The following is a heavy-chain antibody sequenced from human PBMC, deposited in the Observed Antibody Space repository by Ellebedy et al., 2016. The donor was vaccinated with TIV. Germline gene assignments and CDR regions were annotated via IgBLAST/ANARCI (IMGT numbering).Heavy chain of an antibody. V-gene: IGHV4-34*01. CDR3: ARRILWGLLFSRAGWFDP. CDR1: GGSFSGYY. CDR2: INHSGST. Sequence: SETLSLXXAVYGGSFSGYYWSWIRQPPGKGLEWIGEINHSGSTNYNPSLKSRVTISVDTSKNQFSLKLSSVTAADTAVYYCARRILWGLLFSRAGWFDPWGQGTLVTVSS. J-gene: IGHJ5*02. D-gene: IGHD2-21*01.